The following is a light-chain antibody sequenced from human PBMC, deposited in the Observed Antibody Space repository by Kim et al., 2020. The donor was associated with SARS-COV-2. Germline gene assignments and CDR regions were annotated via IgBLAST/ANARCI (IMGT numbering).Light chain of an antibody. Sequence: APGERATPSCRASPIVSSSYLAWYQQKPGQAPRLLIYGASSRATGIPDRFSGSGSGTDFTLTISRLEPEDFAVYYCQQYGSSPQTFGQGTKVDIK. J-gene: IGKJ1*01. CDR1: PIVSSSY. V-gene: IGKV3-20*01. CDR3: QQYGSSPQT. CDR2: GAS.